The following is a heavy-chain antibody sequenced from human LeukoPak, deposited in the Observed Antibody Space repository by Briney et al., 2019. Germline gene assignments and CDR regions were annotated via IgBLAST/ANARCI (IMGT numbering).Heavy chain of an antibody. V-gene: IGHV3-43*02. J-gene: IGHJ4*02. CDR2: ISGDGGST. Sequence: GGSLRLSCAASGFTFDDYAMHWVRHAPGKGLEWVSLISGDGGSTYYADSVKGRFTISRDNSKNSLYLQMNSLRTEGTALYYCAKDFGGPEDYWGQGTLVTVSS. D-gene: IGHD1-14*01. CDR3: AKDFGGPEDY. CDR1: GFTFDDYA.